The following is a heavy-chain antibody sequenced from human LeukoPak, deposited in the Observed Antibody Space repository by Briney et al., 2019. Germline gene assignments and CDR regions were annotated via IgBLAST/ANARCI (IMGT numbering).Heavy chain of an antibody. D-gene: IGHD2-15*01. CDR2: IRSSSSYI. V-gene: IGHV3-21*01. Sequence: GGSLRLSCAASGFTLSSYTMNWVRQAPGKGLEWVSSIRSSSSYIYYADSVKGRLTISRDNAKNSLYLQMNSLRAEDTAVYYCARDPTPRYCSGGSCYTHYGMDVWGQGTTVTVSS. CDR1: GFTLSSYT. CDR3: ARDPTPRYCSGGSCYTHYGMDV. J-gene: IGHJ6*02.